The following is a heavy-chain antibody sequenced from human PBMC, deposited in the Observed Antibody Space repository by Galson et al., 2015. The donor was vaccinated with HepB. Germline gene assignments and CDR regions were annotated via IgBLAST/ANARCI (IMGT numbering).Heavy chain of an antibody. J-gene: IGHJ1*01. V-gene: IGHV3-23*01. CDR3: AKDSYSSSRPRNFQH. CDR2: ISGSGGST. CDR1: GFTFSSYA. Sequence: SLRLSCAASGFTFSSYAMSWVRQAPGKGLEWVSAISGSGGSTYYADSVKGRFTISRDNSKNTLYLQMNSLRAEDTAVYYCAKDSYSSSRPRNFQHWGQGTLVTVSS. D-gene: IGHD6-13*01.